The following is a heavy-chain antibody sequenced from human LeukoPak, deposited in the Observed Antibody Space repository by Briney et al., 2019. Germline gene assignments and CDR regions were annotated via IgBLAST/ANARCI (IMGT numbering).Heavy chain of an antibody. CDR3: AKHPEFTYYFDY. D-gene: IGHD1-14*01. J-gene: IGHJ4*02. CDR2: ISGSGGST. V-gene: IGHV3-23*01. Sequence: GSLRLSCAASGFTFSSYAMSWVRQAPGKGLEWVSAISGSGGSTYYADSVKGRFTISRDNPKNTLYLQMNSLRAEDTAVYYCAKHPEFTYYFDYWGQGTLVTVSS. CDR1: GFTFSSYA.